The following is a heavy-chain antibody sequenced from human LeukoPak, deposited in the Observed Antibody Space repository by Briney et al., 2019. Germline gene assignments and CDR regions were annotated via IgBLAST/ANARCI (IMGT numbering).Heavy chain of an antibody. CDR3: AKARYDGEVMIAATDY. CDR1: GFTLSSDW. V-gene: IGHV3-7*01. D-gene: IGHD2-15*01. J-gene: IGHJ4*02. Sequence: PGGSLRLSCAVSGFTLSSDWMIWVRQAPGKGLEWVANINPDGSEKNYVDSVRGRFTISRDNAKNTLYLQMNNLRADDTAVYYCAKARYDGEVMIAATDYWGQGTLVTVSS. CDR2: INPDGSEK.